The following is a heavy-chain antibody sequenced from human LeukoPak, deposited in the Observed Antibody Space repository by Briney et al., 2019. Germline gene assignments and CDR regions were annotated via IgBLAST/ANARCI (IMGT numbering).Heavy chain of an antibody. V-gene: IGHV4-59*01. CDR1: GGSISSYY. CDR3: ARAGVDLDSSGYYYETNYFDY. Sequence: KPSETLSLTCTVSGGSISSYYWTWIRQPPGKGLEWIGYSPHSGYTNYNPSLKSRVTVSVDTSKNQFSLKLSSVTAADTAVYYCARAGVDLDSSGYYYETNYFDYWGQGTLVTVSS. CDR2: SPHSGYT. J-gene: IGHJ4*02. D-gene: IGHD3-22*01.